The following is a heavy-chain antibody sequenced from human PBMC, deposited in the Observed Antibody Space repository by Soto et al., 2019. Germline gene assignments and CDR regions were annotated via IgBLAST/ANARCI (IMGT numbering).Heavy chain of an antibody. V-gene: IGHV3-7*01. J-gene: IGHJ4*02. Sequence: EVQLVESGGGFVQPGGSLRLSCAASGFTFSTDWMHWVRQAPGKGLEWVANIKQDGSETYYVDSVKGRFTISRDNARNSLFLQMNVLRAEDTGVYYCARALAADGDFWGQGTLLTLSS. CDR1: GFTFSTDW. D-gene: IGHD6-13*01. CDR3: ARALAADGDF. CDR2: IKQDGSET.